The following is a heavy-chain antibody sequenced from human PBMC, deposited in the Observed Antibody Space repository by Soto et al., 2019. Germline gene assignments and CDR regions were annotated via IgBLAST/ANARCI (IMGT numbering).Heavy chain of an antibody. CDR1: GFTFSSYS. J-gene: IGHJ4*02. Sequence: PGGSLRLSCAASGFTFSSYSMNWVRQAPGKGLEWVSYISGSSSTIYYADSVKGRFTISRDNAKNSLYLQMNSLRAEDTAVYYCARDQRYYDSSGYTFDYWGQGTLVTVSS. D-gene: IGHD3-22*01. CDR3: ARDQRYYDSSGYTFDY. CDR2: ISGSSSTI. V-gene: IGHV3-48*01.